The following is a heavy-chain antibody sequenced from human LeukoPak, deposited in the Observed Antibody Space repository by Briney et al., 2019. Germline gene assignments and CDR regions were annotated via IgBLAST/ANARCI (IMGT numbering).Heavy chain of an antibody. J-gene: IGHJ4*02. CDR1: GYSFPSYW. Sequence: GESLKISCKASGYSFPSYWIGWVRQMPGKGLEWMGIIYPGDSDTRYSPSFQGQVTMSADKSVNTAYLQWSSLKASDTAMYYCARPITVTNYFDNWGLGTLVTVSS. CDR2: IYPGDSDT. D-gene: IGHD4-17*01. CDR3: ARPITVTNYFDN. V-gene: IGHV5-51*01.